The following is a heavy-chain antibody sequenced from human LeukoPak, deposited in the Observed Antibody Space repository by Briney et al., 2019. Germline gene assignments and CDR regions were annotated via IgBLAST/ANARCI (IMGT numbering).Heavy chain of an antibody. V-gene: IGHV4-34*01. D-gene: IGHD3-22*01. J-gene: IGHJ3*02. Sequence: SETLSLTCAVYGGSFSGYYWSWIRQPPGKGLEWIGEINHSGSTNYDPSLKSRVTISVDTSKNQFSLKLSSVTAADTAVYYCAHTEHYYDSSGYSDAFDIWGQGTMVTVSS. CDR3: AHTEHYYDSSGYSDAFDI. CDR1: GGSFSGYY. CDR2: INHSGST.